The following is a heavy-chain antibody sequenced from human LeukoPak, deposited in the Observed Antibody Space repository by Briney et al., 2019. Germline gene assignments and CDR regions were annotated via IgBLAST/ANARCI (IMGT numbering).Heavy chain of an antibody. J-gene: IGHJ4*02. CDR3: ARGVYIAAAQYGY. V-gene: IGHV4-59*01. CDR1: GGSISSYY. Sequence: PSQTLSLTCTVSGGSISSYYWSWIRQPPGKGLEWIGYIYYSGTTNYNPSLKSRVTISVDTSKNQFSLKLSSVTAADTAVYYCARGVYIAAAQYGYWGQGALVTVSS. D-gene: IGHD6-13*01. CDR2: IYYSGTT.